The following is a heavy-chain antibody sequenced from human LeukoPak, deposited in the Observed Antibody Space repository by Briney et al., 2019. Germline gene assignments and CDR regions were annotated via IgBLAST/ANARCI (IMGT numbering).Heavy chain of an antibody. CDR1: GFTFSSYA. D-gene: IGHD6-19*01. CDR2: ISGSGGST. J-gene: IGHJ3*02. Sequence: PGGSLRLSCAASGFTFSSYAMSWVRQAPGKGLEWVSSISGSGGSTYYADSVKGRFTISRDNSKNTLYLPMSTLRADDTAVCQCSKTCGSGWYDAFDIWGDGRMVTVSS. CDR3: SKTCGSGWYDAFDI. V-gene: IGHV3-23*01.